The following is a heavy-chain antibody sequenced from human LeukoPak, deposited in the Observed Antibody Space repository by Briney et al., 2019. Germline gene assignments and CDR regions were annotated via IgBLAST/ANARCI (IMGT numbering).Heavy chain of an antibody. CDR3: ARAPQLWLDY. CDR2: IDPSDSYT. V-gene: IGHV5-10-1*01. D-gene: IGHD5-18*01. CDR1: GYRFNAYW. J-gene: IGHJ4*02. Sequence: LGESLKISCKGSGYRFNAYWIAWVRQMPGKGLEWMGRIDPSDSYTNYSPSFQGHVTISADKSISTAYLQWSSLKASDTAMYYCARAPQLWLDYWGQGTLVTVSS.